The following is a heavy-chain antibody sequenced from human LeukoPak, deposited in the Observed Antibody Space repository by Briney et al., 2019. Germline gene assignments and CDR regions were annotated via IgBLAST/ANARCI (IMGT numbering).Heavy chain of an antibody. CDR2: ISSSSSYI. D-gene: IGHD6-13*01. Sequence: GGSLRLSCVASGFTFSSYSMNWVRQAPGKGLEWVSSISSSSSYIYYADSVKGRFTISRDNAKNSLYLQMNSLRAEDTAVYYCARAGAAAPEAFDIWGQGTMVTVSS. CDR1: GFTFSSYS. V-gene: IGHV3-21*01. CDR3: ARAGAAAPEAFDI. J-gene: IGHJ3*02.